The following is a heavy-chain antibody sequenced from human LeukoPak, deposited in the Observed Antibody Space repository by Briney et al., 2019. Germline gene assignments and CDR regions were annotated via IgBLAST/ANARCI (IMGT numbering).Heavy chain of an antibody. J-gene: IGHJ4*02. Sequence: GGSLRLSCAASGFTFSSYEMNWVRQAPGKGLEWVSYISSSGSTIYYADSVKGRFTISRDNAKNSLYLQMNSLRAEDTAVYYCARETRVRWTDYWGQGILVTVSS. CDR1: GFTFSSYE. V-gene: IGHV3-48*03. CDR3: ARETRVRWTDY. CDR2: ISSSGSTI. D-gene: IGHD5-24*01.